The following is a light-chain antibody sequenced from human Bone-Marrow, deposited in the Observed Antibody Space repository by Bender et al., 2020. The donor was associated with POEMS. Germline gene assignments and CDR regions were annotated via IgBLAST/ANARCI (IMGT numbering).Light chain of an antibody. CDR2: GNN. Sequence: QSVLTQPPSVSGAPGQRVTISCTGSSSNIGAGYDVPWYQQLPGTAPKLIIYGNNNRPSGVPDRFSASKSGTSASLAISGLQSEDEADYYCAVWDDSLNGWVFGGGTKLTVL. CDR3: AVWDDSLNGWV. CDR1: SSNIGAGYD. V-gene: IGLV1-40*01. J-gene: IGLJ3*02.